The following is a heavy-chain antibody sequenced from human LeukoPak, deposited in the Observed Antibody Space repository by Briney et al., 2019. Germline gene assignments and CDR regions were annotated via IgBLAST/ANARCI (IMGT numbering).Heavy chain of an antibody. CDR2: IYYSGST. V-gene: IGHV4-59*01. Sequence: SETLSLTCTVSGGSISSYYWSWIRQPPGKGLEWIGYIYYSGSTNYNPSLKSRVTISVDTSKNQFSLKLSSVTAADTAVYYCARRMEYYYGNSGYYFDYWGQGALVTVSS. CDR3: ARRMEYYYGNSGYYFDY. CDR1: GGSISSYY. D-gene: IGHD3-22*01. J-gene: IGHJ4*02.